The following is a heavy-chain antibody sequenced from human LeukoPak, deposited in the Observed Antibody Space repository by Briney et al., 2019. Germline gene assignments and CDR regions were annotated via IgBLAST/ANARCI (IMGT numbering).Heavy chain of an antibody. CDR3: ARGVWSSTEKEYGYFDY. V-gene: IGHV1-18*01. CDR2: ISAYNGNT. Sequence: ASVKVSCKASGYTFTSYGISWVRQAPGQGLEWMGWISAYNGNTNYAQKLQGRVTMTTDTSTSTAYMELRSLGSDDTAVYYCARGVWSSTEKEYGYFDYWGQGTLVTVSS. D-gene: IGHD6-19*01. CDR1: GYTFTSYG. J-gene: IGHJ4*02.